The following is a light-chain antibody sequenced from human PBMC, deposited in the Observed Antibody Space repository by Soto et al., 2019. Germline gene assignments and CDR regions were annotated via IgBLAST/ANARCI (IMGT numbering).Light chain of an antibody. CDR2: EVS. Sequence: QSALTQPPSVSGSPGQSVTISCTGTSSDVGSYNRVSWYQQPPGTAPKLMIYEVSNRPSGVPDRFSGSKSGNTASLTISGLQAEDEADYYCCLYTSSSTVVFGGGTQLTVL. V-gene: IGLV2-18*01. CDR3: CLYTSSSTVV. J-gene: IGLJ2*01. CDR1: SSDVGSYNR.